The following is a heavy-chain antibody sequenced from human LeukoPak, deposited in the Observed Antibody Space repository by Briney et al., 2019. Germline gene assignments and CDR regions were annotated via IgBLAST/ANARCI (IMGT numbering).Heavy chain of an antibody. D-gene: IGHD3-22*01. CDR3: ARRNHYDNKEIDY. CDR1: GFTFSYYG. J-gene: IGHJ4*02. CDR2: IRYVERDK. V-gene: IGHV3-30*02. Sequence: GGSLRLSCVASGFTFSYYGMHWVRQAPGKGLEWVAFIRYVERDKYYADSVKGRFTISRDNSKNTLYLQMNSLRAEDTAVYYCARRNHYDNKEIDYWGQGTLVTVSS.